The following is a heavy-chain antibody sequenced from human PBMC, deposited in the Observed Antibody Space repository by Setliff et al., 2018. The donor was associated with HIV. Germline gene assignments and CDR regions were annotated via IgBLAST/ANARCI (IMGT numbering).Heavy chain of an antibody. CDR1: GYTFTDYA. CDR3: ARALYGDYGGDLNWLDP. D-gene: IGHD4-17*01. CDR2: INTHTDSP. J-gene: IGHJ5*02. Sequence: ASVKVSCKASGYTFTDYAINWVRQAPGQGLEWMGWINTHTDSPTYAQGSTGRFVFSVDTSVTTAYLQINSLKAEDTAVFYCARALYGDYGGDLNWLDPWGQGTLVTVSS. V-gene: IGHV7-4-1*02.